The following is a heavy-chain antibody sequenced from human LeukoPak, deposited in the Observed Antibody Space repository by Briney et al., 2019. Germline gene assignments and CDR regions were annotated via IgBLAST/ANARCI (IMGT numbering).Heavy chain of an antibody. CDR1: GGSFSGYY. CDR3: ARSPVLYHFDY. J-gene: IGHJ4*02. V-gene: IGHV4-34*01. CDR2: INHSGSF. Sequence: PSETLSLTCAVYGGSFSGYYWNWIRQPPGKGLEWIGEINHSGSFNYNPSFKTRVTISVDTSRKQFSLRLSSVTAADTAVYYCARSPVLYHFDYWGQGTLVTVSS. D-gene: IGHD5/OR15-5a*01.